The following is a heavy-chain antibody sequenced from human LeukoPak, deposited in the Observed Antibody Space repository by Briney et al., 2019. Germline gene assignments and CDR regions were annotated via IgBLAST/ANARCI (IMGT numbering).Heavy chain of an antibody. V-gene: IGHV1-69*13. CDR1: GGTFSSYA. Sequence: ASVKVSCKASGGTFSSYAISWVRQAPGQGLEWMGGIIPIFGTANYAQKFQGRVTITADESTSTAYMELSSLRFEDTAVYYCAKAGSADYGGRHDAFDIWGQGTMVTVSS. CDR3: AKAGSADYGGRHDAFDI. D-gene: IGHD4-23*01. J-gene: IGHJ3*02. CDR2: IIPIFGTA.